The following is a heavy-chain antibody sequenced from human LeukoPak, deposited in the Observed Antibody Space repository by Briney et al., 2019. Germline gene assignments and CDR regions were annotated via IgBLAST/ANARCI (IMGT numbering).Heavy chain of an antibody. CDR2: INHSGST. J-gene: IGHJ4*02. D-gene: IGHD3-3*01. CDR1: GGSFSGYY. Sequence: PSETLSLTCAVYGGSFSGYYWGWIRQPPGKGLEWIGEINHSGSTNYNPSLKSRVTISVDTSKNQFSLKLSSVTAADTAVYYCARTTIFGVVVRLWGQGTLVTVSS. V-gene: IGHV4-34*01. CDR3: ARTTIFGVVVRL.